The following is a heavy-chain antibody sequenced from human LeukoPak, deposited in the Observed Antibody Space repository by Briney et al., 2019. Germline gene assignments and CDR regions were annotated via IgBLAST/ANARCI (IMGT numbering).Heavy chain of an antibody. CDR1: GFTFDDYA. D-gene: IGHD1-26*01. J-gene: IGHJ4*02. CDR2: ISWNSGSI. CDR3: AKGTGRYWTFFDY. V-gene: IGHV3-9*01. Sequence: GGSLRLSCAASGFTFDDYAMHWVRQAPGKGLESVSGISWNSGSIDYADSVKGRFTISRDNAKNSLYLQMNSLRPEDTAFYYCAKGTGRYWTFFDYWGQGTLVTVSS.